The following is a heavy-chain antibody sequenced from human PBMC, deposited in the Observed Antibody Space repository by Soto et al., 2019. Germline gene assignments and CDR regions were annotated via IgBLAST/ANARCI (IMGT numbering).Heavy chain of an antibody. D-gene: IGHD4-17*01. J-gene: IGHJ4*02. V-gene: IGHV1-18*01. CDR2: MNTYNGNT. CDR3: VRDRLTVTGTKRFDY. Sequence: ASVKVSCKASGYTFTTYGISWVRQAPGQGLEWMGWMNTYNGNTDYAQKFQGRVTMTTDTSTSTASMDLRSLSSDDTAVYYCVRDRLTVTGTKRFDYWGQGTLVTVSS. CDR1: GYTFTTYG.